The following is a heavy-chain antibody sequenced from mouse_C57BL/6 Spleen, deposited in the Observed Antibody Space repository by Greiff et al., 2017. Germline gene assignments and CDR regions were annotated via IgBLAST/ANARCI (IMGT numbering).Heavy chain of an antibody. J-gene: IGHJ4*01. CDR1: GYTFTSYW. D-gene: IGHD2-4*01. CDR2: IDPNSGGT. Sequence: QVHVKQPGAELVKPGASVKLSCKASGYTFTSYWMHWVKQRPGRGLEWIGRIDPNSGGTKYNEKFKSKATLTVDKPSSTAYMQLSSLTSEDSAVYYCARMEWYDYGYAMDYWGQGTSVTVSS. CDR3: ARMEWYDYGYAMDY. V-gene: IGHV1-72*01.